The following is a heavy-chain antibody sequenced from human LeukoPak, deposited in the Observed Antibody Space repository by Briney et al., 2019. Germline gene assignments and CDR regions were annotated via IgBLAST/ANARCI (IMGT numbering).Heavy chain of an antibody. D-gene: IGHD3-9*01. Sequence: SETLSLTCAVYGGSFSGYYWSWIRQPPGKGLEWIGEINHSGSTNYNPSLKSRVTISVDTSKNQFSLKLSPVTAADTAVYYCARTLRYFDWLSPFDYWGQGTLVTVSS. J-gene: IGHJ4*02. V-gene: IGHV4-34*01. CDR2: INHSGST. CDR3: ARTLRYFDWLSPFDY. CDR1: GGSFSGYY.